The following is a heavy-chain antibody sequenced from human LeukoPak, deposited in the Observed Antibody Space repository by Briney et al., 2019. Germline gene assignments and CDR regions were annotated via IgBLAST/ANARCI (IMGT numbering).Heavy chain of an antibody. CDR2: INSDGSST. CDR3: AKDHLRYYYGSGNYFDY. Sequence: PGGSLRLSCAASGFTFSGYCMHWVRQAPGKGLVWVSRINSDGSSTSYADSVKGRFTISRDNAKNTLYLQMNSLRAEDTAVYYCAKDHLRYYYGSGNYFDYWGQGTLVTVSS. CDR1: GFTFSGYC. V-gene: IGHV3-74*01. J-gene: IGHJ4*02. D-gene: IGHD3-10*01.